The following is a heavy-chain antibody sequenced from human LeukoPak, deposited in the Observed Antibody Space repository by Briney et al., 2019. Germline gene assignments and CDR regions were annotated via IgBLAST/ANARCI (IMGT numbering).Heavy chain of an antibody. CDR3: AREGLLCGGDCYRDGFDI. D-gene: IGHD2-21*02. V-gene: IGHV4-59*01. CDR2: ISDSGST. Sequence: SETLSLTCTVSGGSISSYYWSWIRQPPGKGLEWIGYISDSGSTNCNPSLKSRVTISVDTSKNQFSLKLTSVTAADTALYYCAREGLLCGGDCYRDGFDIWGQGTLVTVSS. CDR1: GGSISSYY. J-gene: IGHJ3*02.